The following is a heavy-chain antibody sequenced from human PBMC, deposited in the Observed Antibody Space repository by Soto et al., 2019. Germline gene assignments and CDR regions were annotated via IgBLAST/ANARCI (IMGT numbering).Heavy chain of an antibody. V-gene: IGHV4-4*02. CDR2: IYHSGST. Sequence: QVQLQESGPGLVKPSGTLSLTCAVSGGSISSSNWWSWVRQPPGKGLEWIGEIYHSGSTNYNPSPKSRVTKPVXXXTXXSTLTPSSVTAADTAVYSCASDRSSSYLSTNWFDPWGQGTLVTVSS. CDR1: GGSISSSNW. CDR3: ASDRSSSYLSTNWFDP. D-gene: IGHD6-13*01. J-gene: IGHJ5*02.